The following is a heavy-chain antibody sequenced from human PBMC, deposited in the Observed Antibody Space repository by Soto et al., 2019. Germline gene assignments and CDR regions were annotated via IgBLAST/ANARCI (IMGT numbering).Heavy chain of an antibody. Sequence: QMQLVQSGPEVKKPGTSVKVSCRASGFTFSRSAMQWVRQARGQRLEWIGWIVVGSGNTNYAQKFQDRVTINRYMSTSTGYMELSRLRSEDTAVYYCAARPGTKPGYYYMDVWSKGTTVTVSS. CDR3: AARPGTKPGYYYMDV. CDR2: IVVGSGNT. D-gene: IGHD1-1*01. J-gene: IGHJ6*03. CDR1: GFTFSRSA. V-gene: IGHV1-58*02.